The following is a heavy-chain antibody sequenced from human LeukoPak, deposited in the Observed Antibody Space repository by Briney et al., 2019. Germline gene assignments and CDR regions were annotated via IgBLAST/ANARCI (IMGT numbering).Heavy chain of an antibody. Sequence: SQTLSLTCAVSGGSISSGGYSWSWIRQPPGKGLEWIVYIYHSGSTYYNPSLKSRVTISVDRSKNQFSLKLSSGTAADTAVYYCARVVWGYFDYWGQGTLVTVSS. J-gene: IGHJ4*02. CDR3: ARVVWGYFDY. CDR1: GGSISSGGYS. D-gene: IGHD1-14*01. V-gene: IGHV4-30-2*01. CDR2: IYHSGST.